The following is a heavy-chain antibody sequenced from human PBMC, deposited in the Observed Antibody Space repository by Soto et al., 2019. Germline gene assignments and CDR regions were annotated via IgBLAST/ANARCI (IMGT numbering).Heavy chain of an antibody. Sequence: GGSLRLSCAVSGFTFSSYAMHWVRQAPGKGLEWVAVISYDGSNKYYADSVKGRFTISRDNSKNTLYLQMNSLRAEDTAVYYCARDGIQLWFESYFDYWGQGTLVTVSS. CDR3: ARDGIQLWFESYFDY. D-gene: IGHD5-18*01. V-gene: IGHV3-30-3*01. J-gene: IGHJ4*02. CDR2: ISYDGSNK. CDR1: GFTFSSYA.